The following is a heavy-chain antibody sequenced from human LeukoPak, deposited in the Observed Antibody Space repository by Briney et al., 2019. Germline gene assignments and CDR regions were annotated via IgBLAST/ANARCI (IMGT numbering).Heavy chain of an antibody. J-gene: IGHJ3*02. Sequence: SETLSLTCSVSGSSISSSGYYWGWIRQPPGKGLEWIGSIYYSGSTYYNPSLKSRVTISVDTSKNQFSLKLSSVTAADTAVYYCARRVNGDAFDIWGQGTMVILSS. V-gene: IGHV4-39*01. D-gene: IGHD4-23*01. CDR2: IYYSGST. CDR1: GSSISSSGYY. CDR3: ARRVNGDAFDI.